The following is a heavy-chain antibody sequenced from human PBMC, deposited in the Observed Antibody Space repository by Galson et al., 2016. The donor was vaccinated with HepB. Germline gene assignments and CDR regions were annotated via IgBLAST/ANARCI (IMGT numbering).Heavy chain of an antibody. D-gene: IGHD3-16*02. CDR1: GFTFSSYT. V-gene: IGHV3-30-3*01. CDR2: ISYDGNNK. Sequence: LRLSCAASGFTFSSYTLHWVRQAPGKGLEWVAVISYDGNNKYYADSVKGRFTISRDNSKNTLYLQMNSLRAEDTAVYYCARDLHDYIWASYRLDHWGQGTLVTVSS. J-gene: IGHJ4*02. CDR3: ARDLHDYIWASYRLDH.